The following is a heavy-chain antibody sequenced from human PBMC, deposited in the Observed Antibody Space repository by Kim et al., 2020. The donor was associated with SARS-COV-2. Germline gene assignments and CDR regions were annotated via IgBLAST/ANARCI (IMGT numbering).Heavy chain of an antibody. Sequence: NPSLKSRVTISVDTSKNQFSLKLSSVTAADTAVYYCARGRRNEYYYGMDVWGQGTTVTVSS. CDR3: ARGRRNEYYYGMDV. J-gene: IGHJ6*02. D-gene: IGHD1-1*01. V-gene: IGHV4-34*01.